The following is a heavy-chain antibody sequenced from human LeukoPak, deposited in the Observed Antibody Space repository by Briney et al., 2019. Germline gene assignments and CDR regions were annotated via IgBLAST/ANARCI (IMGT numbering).Heavy chain of an antibody. CDR3: ARESKSYDGSGFYHDY. J-gene: IGHJ4*02. V-gene: IGHV4-4*07. CDR1: GGSIRNYF. Sequence: SETLSLTCSVSGGSIRNYFWSWIRQPAGKGLEWIGRIYTSGSTNYNPSLRSRVTMSVDTSRNQFSLKLTSMTAADTVVYYCARESKSYDGSGFYHDYWGQGTLVAVSS. D-gene: IGHD3-22*01. CDR2: IYTSGST.